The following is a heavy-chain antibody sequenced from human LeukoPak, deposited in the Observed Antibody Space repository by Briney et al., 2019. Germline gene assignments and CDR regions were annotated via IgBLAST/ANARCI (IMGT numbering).Heavy chain of an antibody. CDR3: AKSSYYDASGYYREYYFDS. V-gene: IGHV3-23*01. J-gene: IGHJ4*02. Sequence: PGGSLRLSCVPSGFSFSNYAMSWGRQAPGTGLEWVSRISGSGGSTHYVDSVKGRFTISRDKTKYTLYLQMNSLRDEDTAVYYCAKSSYYDASGYYREYYFDSWGQGTLVTVSS. CDR1: GFSFSNYA. D-gene: IGHD3-22*01. CDR2: ISGSGGST.